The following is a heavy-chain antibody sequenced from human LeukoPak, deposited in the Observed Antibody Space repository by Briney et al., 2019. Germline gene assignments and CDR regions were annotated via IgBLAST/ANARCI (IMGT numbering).Heavy chain of an antibody. J-gene: IGHJ4*02. D-gene: IGHD3-9*01. CDR2: MWYDGSNK. CDR3: ARDLETIYGGDRFDY. CDR1: GFTFSSYG. Sequence: GGSLRLSCAASGFTFSSYGMHWVRQAPGKGLEWVAVMWYDGSNKYYADSVKGRFTISRDNSKNTLYLQMNSLRAEDTAVYYCARDLETIYGGDRFDYWGQGTLVTVSS. V-gene: IGHV3-33*01.